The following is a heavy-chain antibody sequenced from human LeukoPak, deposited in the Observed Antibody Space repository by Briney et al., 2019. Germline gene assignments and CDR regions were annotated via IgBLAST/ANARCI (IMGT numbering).Heavy chain of an antibody. CDR2: IIPIFGTA. CDR3: ARGDSGYDLGYWYFDL. Sequence: ASVKVSCKASGGTFSSYAISWVRQAPGQGLEWMGGIIPIFGTANYAQKFQGRVTITADKSTSTAYMELSSLRPEDTAVYYCARGDSGYDLGYWYFDLWGRGTLVTVSS. CDR1: GGTFSSYA. J-gene: IGHJ2*01. D-gene: IGHD5-12*01. V-gene: IGHV1-69*06.